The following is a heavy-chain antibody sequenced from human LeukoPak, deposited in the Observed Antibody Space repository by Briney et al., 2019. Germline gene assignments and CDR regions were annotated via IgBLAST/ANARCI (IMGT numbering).Heavy chain of an antibody. V-gene: IGHV3-20*04. CDR3: ARDLEGYCSGGSCYSFHYFDY. Sequence: GGSLRLSCAASGFTFDDYGMSWVRRAPGKGLEWVSGIYWNGGSTGYADSVKGRFTISRDNAKNSLYLQMNSLRAEDTALYYCARDLEGYCSGGSCYSFHYFDYWGQGTLVTVSS. CDR2: IYWNGGST. J-gene: IGHJ4*02. CDR1: GFTFDDYG. D-gene: IGHD2-15*01.